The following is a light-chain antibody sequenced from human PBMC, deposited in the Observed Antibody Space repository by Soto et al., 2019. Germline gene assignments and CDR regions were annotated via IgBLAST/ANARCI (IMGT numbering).Light chain of an antibody. CDR3: GTWDSSLSVVV. Sequence: QSVLTQPPSVSAAPGQTVTISCSGSRSNLGNNYVSWYQQLPGTAPKLLIYDNNKRPSGIPDRFAGSKSGTSATLGITGLQTGDEADYYCGTWDSSLSVVVFGGGTKLTVL. J-gene: IGLJ2*01. CDR2: DNN. V-gene: IGLV1-51*01. CDR1: RSNLGNNY.